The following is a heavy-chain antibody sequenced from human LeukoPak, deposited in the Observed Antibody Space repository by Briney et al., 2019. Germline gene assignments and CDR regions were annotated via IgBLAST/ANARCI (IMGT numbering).Heavy chain of an antibody. D-gene: IGHD4-17*01. J-gene: IGHJ3*02. CDR1: GFTFSSYS. CDR2: ISSSSSYI. CDR3: ARDPYGDYDAFDI. V-gene: IGHV3-21*01. Sequence: GGSLRLSCAASGFTFSSYSMNWVRQAPGKGLEWVSSISSSSSYIYYADSVKGRSTISRDNAKNSLYLQMNSLRAEDTAVYYCARDPYGDYDAFDIWGQGTMVTVSS.